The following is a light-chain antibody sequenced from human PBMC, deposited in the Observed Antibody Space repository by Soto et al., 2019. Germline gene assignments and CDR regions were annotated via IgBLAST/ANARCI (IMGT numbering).Light chain of an antibody. J-gene: IGLJ1*01. CDR3: QTWGTGIPYV. V-gene: IGLV4-69*01. CDR2: LNSDGSH. CDR1: SGHSSYA. Sequence: QPVLTQSPSASASLGASVKLTCTLSSGHSSYAIAWHQQQPEKGPRYLMKLNSDGSHSKGDGIPDRFSGSSSGAERYLTIPSLQSEDEADYYCQTWGTGIPYVFGTGTKLTVL.